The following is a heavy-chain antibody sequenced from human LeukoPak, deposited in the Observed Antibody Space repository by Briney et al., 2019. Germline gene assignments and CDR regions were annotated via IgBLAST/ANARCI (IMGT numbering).Heavy chain of an antibody. CDR1: GGSISSSSYY. CDR3: ARGKGSGDIVVVVAQYPDYYYYGMDV. D-gene: IGHD2-15*01. J-gene: IGHJ6*02. Sequence: PSETLSLTCTVSGGSISSSSYYWGWIRQPPGKGLEWIGSIYYSGSTYYHPSLKSRVTISVDTSKNQFSLKLSSVTAADTAVYYCARGKGSGDIVVVVAQYPDYYYYGMDVWGQGTTVIVSS. V-gene: IGHV4-39*07. CDR2: IYYSGST.